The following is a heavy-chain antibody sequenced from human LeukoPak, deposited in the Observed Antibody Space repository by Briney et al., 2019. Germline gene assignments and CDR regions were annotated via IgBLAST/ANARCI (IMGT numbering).Heavy chain of an antibody. D-gene: IGHD6-13*01. V-gene: IGHV5-51*01. Sequence: GASLKISCTGSGYSFTNYWIGWVRQMPVKGLEWMGIIYPGDSDTRYSPSFQGQVTISADNSISTAYLQWSSLKASDTAMYYCASLGYSSNWYFEYWGQGTLVTVSS. CDR3: ASLGYSSNWYFEY. CDR2: IYPGDSDT. CDR1: GYSFTNYW. J-gene: IGHJ4*02.